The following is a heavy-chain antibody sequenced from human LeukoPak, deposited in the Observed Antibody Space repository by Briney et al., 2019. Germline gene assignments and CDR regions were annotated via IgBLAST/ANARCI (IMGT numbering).Heavy chain of an antibody. D-gene: IGHD3-9*01. CDR2: ISDSGGST. CDR1: GFTCSIYA. CDR3: AKDREGVRYFD. V-gene: IGHV3-23*01. J-gene: IGHJ4*02. Sequence: GGSLRLSCAASGFTCSIYAMSWVRQAPGKGLEWVSTISDSGGSTYYADSVKGRFTISRDNSKNTVYLQMNSLRAEDTAVYYCAKDREGVRYFDWGQGTLVTVSS.